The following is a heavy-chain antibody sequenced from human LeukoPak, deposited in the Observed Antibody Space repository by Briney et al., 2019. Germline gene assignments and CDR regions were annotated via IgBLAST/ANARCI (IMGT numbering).Heavy chain of an antibody. CDR2: ISNDGSNK. CDR3: ARGVKSRVVPPATGSLDYYYYMDV. V-gene: IGHV3-30*19. Sequence: GGSLRLSCAASGFTFSSYGMHWVRQAPGKGLEWEAVISNDGSNKYYADSVKGRFNISRDTSKNTLYLQMNSLRAEDTAVYHCARGVKSRVVPPATGSLDYYYYMDVWGKGTTVTVSS. J-gene: IGHJ6*03. CDR1: GFTFSSYG. D-gene: IGHD2-2*01.